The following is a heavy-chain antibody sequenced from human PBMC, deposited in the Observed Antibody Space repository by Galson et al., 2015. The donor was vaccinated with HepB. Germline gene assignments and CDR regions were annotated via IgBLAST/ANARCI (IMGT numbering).Heavy chain of an antibody. CDR2: ISGSGGST. V-gene: IGHV3-23*01. CDR3: APSSGWDLAPH. Sequence: SLRLSCAASGFTFSSYAMSWVRQAPGKGLEWVSAISGSGGSTYYADSVKGRFTISRDNSKNTLYLQMNSLRAEDTAVYYCAPSSGWDLAPHWGQGTLVTVSS. CDR1: GFTFSSYA. D-gene: IGHD1-26*01. J-gene: IGHJ4*02.